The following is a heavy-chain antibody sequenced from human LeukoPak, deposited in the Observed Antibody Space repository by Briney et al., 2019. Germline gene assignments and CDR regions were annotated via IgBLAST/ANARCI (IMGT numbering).Heavy chain of an antibody. J-gene: IGHJ6*03. CDR2: ISGSGGST. V-gene: IGHV3-23*01. CDR3: ARGGFCSGGSCPVDYYYYMDV. CDR1: GFTFSSYA. Sequence: GGSLRLSCAASGFTFSSYAMSWVRQAPGKGLEWVSAISGSGGSTYYADSVKGRFTISRDNAKNTPYLQLNSLRAEDTAVYYCARGGFCSGGSCPVDYYYYMDVWGKGTTVTVSS. D-gene: IGHD2-15*01.